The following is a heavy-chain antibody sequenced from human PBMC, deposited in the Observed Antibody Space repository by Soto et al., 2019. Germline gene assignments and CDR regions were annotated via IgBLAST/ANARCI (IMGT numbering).Heavy chain of an antibody. J-gene: IGHJ4*02. CDR3: ARSGVGDPMYFDY. V-gene: IGHV4-39*01. D-gene: IGHD4-17*01. CDR1: GGSISSSSYY. Sequence: QLQLQESGPGLVKPSETLSLTCTVSGGSISSSSYYWGWIRQPPGKGLEWIGSIYYSGSTYYNPTLMSRVTISVDTSKNQCSLKLSSVTAADTAVYYCARSGVGDPMYFDYGGQGTLVTVSS. CDR2: IYYSGST.